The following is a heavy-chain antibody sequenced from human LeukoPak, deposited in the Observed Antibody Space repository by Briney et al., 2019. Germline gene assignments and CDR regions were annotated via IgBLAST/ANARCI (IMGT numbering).Heavy chain of an antibody. V-gene: IGHV4-61*10. D-gene: IGHD3-3*01. Sequence: SETLSLTCTVSGGSISSGSYYWSWIRQPAGKGLGWIGEINHSGSTNYNPSLKSRVTISVDTSKNQFSLKLSSVTAADTAVYYCARSRFYYYYYMDVWGKGTTVTISS. CDR3: ARSRFYYYYYMDV. J-gene: IGHJ6*03. CDR2: INHSGST. CDR1: GGSISSGSYY.